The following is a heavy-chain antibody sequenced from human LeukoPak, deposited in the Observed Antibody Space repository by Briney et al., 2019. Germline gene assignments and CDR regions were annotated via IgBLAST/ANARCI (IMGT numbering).Heavy chain of an antibody. CDR2: ISWSSGSL. V-gene: IGHV3-9*01. Sequence: PGGSLRLSCAASGFTFDDYAMHWVRQAPGKGLEWVSGISWSSGSLGYADSVKGRFTISRDNAKNALYLQMNSLRAEDTALYYCAKDASGSVYGMDVWGQGTTVTVSS. J-gene: IGHJ6*02. CDR1: GFTFDDYA. CDR3: AKDASGSVYGMDV. D-gene: IGHD3-10*01.